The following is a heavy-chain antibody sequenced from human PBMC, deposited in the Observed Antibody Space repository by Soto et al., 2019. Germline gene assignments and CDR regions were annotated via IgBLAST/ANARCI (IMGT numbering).Heavy chain of an antibody. V-gene: IGHV1-69*13. CDR3: ARAPLNYDSSGYPLDY. J-gene: IGHJ4*02. CDR2: IIPIFGTA. D-gene: IGHD3-22*01. Sequence: ASVKVSCKASGGTFSSYAISWVRQAPGQGLEWMGGIIPIFGTANYAQKFQGRVTITADESTSTAYMELSSLRSEDTAVYYCARAPLNYDSSGYPLDYWGQGTLVTVSS. CDR1: GGTFSSYA.